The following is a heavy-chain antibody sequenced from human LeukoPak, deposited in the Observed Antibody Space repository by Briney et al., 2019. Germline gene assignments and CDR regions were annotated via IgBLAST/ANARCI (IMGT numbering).Heavy chain of an antibody. CDR3: ARGGRMIVFDY. CDR2: VYWNGGST. V-gene: IGHV3-20*04. CDR1: GFTFDDYG. D-gene: IGHD3-22*01. Sequence: PGGSLRLSCAASGFTFDDYGMSWVRQAPGKGLEWVSSVYWNGGSTGYADSVKGRFTISRDNAKNSLYLQMRSLRVEDTALYYCARGGRMIVFDYWGQGALVTVSS. J-gene: IGHJ4*02.